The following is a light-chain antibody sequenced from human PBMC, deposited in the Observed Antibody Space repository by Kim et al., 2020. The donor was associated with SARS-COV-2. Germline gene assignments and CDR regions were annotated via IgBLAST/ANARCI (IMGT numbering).Light chain of an antibody. CDR2: GTN. Sequence: QTVVTQEPSFSVSPGGTVTLTCGLSSGSVSTSYYPSWFQQTPGQAPRTLIYGTNTRSSGVPDRFSGSILGNKAALTITGAQADDESDYYCVLYMGSGWVFGGGTKLTVL. J-gene: IGLJ3*02. CDR3: VLYMGSGWV. CDR1: SGSVSTSYY. V-gene: IGLV8-61*01.